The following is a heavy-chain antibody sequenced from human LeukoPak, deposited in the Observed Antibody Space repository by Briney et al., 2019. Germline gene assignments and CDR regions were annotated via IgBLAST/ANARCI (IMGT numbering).Heavy chain of an antibody. CDR2: IYYSGST. J-gene: IGHJ4*02. D-gene: IGHD3/OR15-3a*01. V-gene: IGHV4-59*01. CDR3: ARDQAHDFASGLGY. CDR1: GGSISNYY. Sequence: KPSETLSLTCTVSGGSISNYYWSWIRQPPGKGLEWIGYIYYSGSTNYNPSLKSRVTISVDTSKNQFSLKLSSVTAADTAVYYCARDQAHDFASGLGYWGQGTLVTVSS.